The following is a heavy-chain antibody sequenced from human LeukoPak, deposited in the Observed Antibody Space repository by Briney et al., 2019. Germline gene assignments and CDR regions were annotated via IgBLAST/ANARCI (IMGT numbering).Heavy chain of an antibody. CDR1: GFIFTNYG. J-gene: IGHJ3*01. D-gene: IGHD6-19*01. CDR3: ARVFGQWLVSFDV. V-gene: IGHV3-23*01. Sequence: GGSLRLSCAASGFIFTNYGMSWVRQAPGQGLEWVSSITTGDNTYYADSVKGRFTISRDNSKNTLYLQMNSLRADDTAVYYCARVFGQWLVSFDVWGRGTMVTVSS. CDR2: ITTGDNT.